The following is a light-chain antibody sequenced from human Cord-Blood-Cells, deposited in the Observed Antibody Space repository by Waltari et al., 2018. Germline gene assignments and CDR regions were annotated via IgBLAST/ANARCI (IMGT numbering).Light chain of an antibody. Sequence: QSALTQPASVSGSPGQSITISCTGTSSDVGSYNFVSWYQQHPGKAPKLMIYEGSKRPSGVSNRFSGSKSGNTASLPVSGRQAEDEADYYCCSYAGRSTYVVFGGGTKLTVL. CDR2: EGS. CDR1: SSDVGSYNF. J-gene: IGLJ2*01. CDR3: CSYAGRSTYVV. V-gene: IGLV2-23*01.